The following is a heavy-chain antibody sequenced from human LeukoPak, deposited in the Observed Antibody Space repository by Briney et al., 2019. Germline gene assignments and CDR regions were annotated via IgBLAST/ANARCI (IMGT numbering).Heavy chain of an antibody. CDR3: AKGGGKGYCSGDRCYSPSYYYYMDV. D-gene: IGHD2-15*01. Sequence: PGGSLRLSCAASGFTFRSYAMNWVRQAPGKGVEWVSAISGSGDSTNYADSVKGRFTISRDNSKNTLYLQMNSLRAEDTAVYYCAKGGGKGYCSGDRCYSPSYYYYMDVWGKGTTVTVSS. J-gene: IGHJ6*03. V-gene: IGHV3-23*01. CDR2: ISGSGDST. CDR1: GFTFRSYA.